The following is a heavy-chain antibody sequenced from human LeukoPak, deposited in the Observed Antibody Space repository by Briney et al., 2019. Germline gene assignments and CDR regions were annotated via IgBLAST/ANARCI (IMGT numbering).Heavy chain of an antibody. D-gene: IGHD2-2*01. CDR2: ISSSSSYI. Sequence: GGSLRLSCAASGFTFSSYWMSWVRQAPGKGLEWVSSISSSSSYIYYADSVKGRFTISRDNAKNSLYLQMNSLRAEDTAVYYCARAGYCSSTSCYWYYYYGMDVWGQGTTVTVSS. CDR3: ARAGYCSSTSCYWYYYYGMDV. CDR1: GFTFSSYW. V-gene: IGHV3-21*01. J-gene: IGHJ6*02.